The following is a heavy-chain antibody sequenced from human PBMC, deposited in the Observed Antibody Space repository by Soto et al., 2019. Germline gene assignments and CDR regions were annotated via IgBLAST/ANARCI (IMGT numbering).Heavy chain of an antibody. V-gene: IGHV1-8*01. Sequence: QVQLVQSGAEVKKPGASVKVSCKASGYTFTSYDINWVRQATGQGLEWMGWMNPNSGNTGYAQKFQGRVTMTRNTSISTAYMELSSLRSEDTAVYYCARGPQGSGSYYFLWDYWGQGTLVTVSS. CDR2: MNPNSGNT. J-gene: IGHJ4*02. CDR3: ARGPQGSGSYYFLWDY. CDR1: GYTFTSYD. D-gene: IGHD3-10*01.